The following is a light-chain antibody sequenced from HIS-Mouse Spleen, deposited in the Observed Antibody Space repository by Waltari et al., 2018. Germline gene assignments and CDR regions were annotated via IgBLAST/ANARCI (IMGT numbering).Light chain of an antibody. CDR1: NIGSKS. Sequence: SYVLTQPPSVSVAPGKTARITCGGNNIGSKSVHWYQQKPGQAPVLVVYADSDRPSGIPERFSGSNSGHTATLTISRVEAGDEADYYCQVWDSSSDHPVFGGGTKLTVL. J-gene: IGLJ2*01. CDR2: ADS. CDR3: QVWDSSSDHPV. V-gene: IGLV3-21*03.